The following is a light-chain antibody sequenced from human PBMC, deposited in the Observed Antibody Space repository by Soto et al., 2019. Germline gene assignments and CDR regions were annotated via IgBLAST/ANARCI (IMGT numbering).Light chain of an antibody. Sequence: QYVLTQPPSASGSPGQSVTISCTGTKNDVGVYDFVSWYQHHPGKAPRLIIYEVGQRPSGVPDRFSGSKFGNTASLTVSGLQAADEADYFCRSYAGSNTYVFGRGTKLTVL. V-gene: IGLV2-8*01. CDR1: KNDVGVYDF. CDR2: EVG. J-gene: IGLJ1*01. CDR3: RSYAGSNTYV.